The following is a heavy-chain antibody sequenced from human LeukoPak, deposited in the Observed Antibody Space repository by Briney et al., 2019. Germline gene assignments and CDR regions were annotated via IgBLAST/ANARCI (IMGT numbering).Heavy chain of an antibody. Sequence: PGGSLRLSCAASGFTFSSYGMHWVRQAPGKGLEWVAFIRYDGSNKYYADSVKGRFTISRDNSKNTLYLQMNSLRAEDTAVYYCVKGLGYCSSTSCSPFWGMDVWGQGTTVTVSS. CDR2: IRYDGSNK. CDR1: GFTFSSYG. J-gene: IGHJ6*02. CDR3: VKGLGYCSSTSCSPFWGMDV. D-gene: IGHD2-2*01. V-gene: IGHV3-30*02.